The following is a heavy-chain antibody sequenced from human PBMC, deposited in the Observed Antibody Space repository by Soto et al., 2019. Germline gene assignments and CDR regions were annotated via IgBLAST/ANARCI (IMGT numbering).Heavy chain of an antibody. V-gene: IGHV1-2*04. CDR1: GYTFTGYY. CDR2: INPNSGGT. CDR3: ARDRLEGYSSSYYYYYYGMDV. J-gene: IGHJ6*02. D-gene: IGHD6-6*01. Sequence: ASVKVSCKASGYTFTGYYMHWVRQAPGQGLEWMGWINPNSGGTNYAQKFQGWVTMTRDTSISTAYMELSRLRSDDTAVYYCARDRLEGYSSSYYYYYYGMDVWGQGTTVTVS.